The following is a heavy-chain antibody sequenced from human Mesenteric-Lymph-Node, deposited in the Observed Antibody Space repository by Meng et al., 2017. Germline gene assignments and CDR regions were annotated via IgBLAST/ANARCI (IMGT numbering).Heavy chain of an antibody. V-gene: IGHV4-31*03. CDR1: GGSISNGGYY. J-gene: IGHJ4*02. Sequence: SETLSLTCTVSGGSISNGGYYWSWIRQHPGKGLEWIGYIYYSGSTYYNPSLKSRFTISLDTSKNQFSLKLSSVTAADTAVFYCARGGPHYYFDYWGQGTLVTVSS. D-gene: IGHD5-12*01. CDR2: IYYSGST. CDR3: ARGGPHYYFDY.